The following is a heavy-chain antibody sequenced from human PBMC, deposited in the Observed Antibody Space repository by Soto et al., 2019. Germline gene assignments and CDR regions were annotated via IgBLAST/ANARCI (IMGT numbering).Heavy chain of an antibody. J-gene: IGHJ5*02. CDR1: GGTFSSYT. CDR2: IIPILGIA. D-gene: IGHD5-12*01. CDR3: AHGRWEESRDGYRGWFDP. Sequence: QVQLVQSGAEVKKPWSSVKVSCKASGGTFSSYTISWVRQAPGQGLEWMGRIIPILGIANYAQKFQGRVMITADKSTSTAYRELSSLRSEDTAVYYCAHGRWEESRDGYRGWFDPWGQGTMVTVSS. V-gene: IGHV1-69*02.